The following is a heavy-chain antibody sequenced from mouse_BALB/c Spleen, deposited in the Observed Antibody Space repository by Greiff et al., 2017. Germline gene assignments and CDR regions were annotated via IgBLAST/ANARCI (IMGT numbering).Heavy chain of an antibody. D-gene: IGHD2-2*01. CDR3: AREGGYAFAY. CDR1: GYSITSGYY. CDR2: ISYDGSN. Sequence: EVQLVESGPGLVKPSQSLSLTCSVTGYSITSGYYWNWIRQFPGNKLEWMGYISYDGSNNYNPSLKNRISITRDTSKNQFFLKLNSVTTEDTATYYCAREGGYAFAYWGQGTLVTVSA. J-gene: IGHJ3*01. V-gene: IGHV3-6*02.